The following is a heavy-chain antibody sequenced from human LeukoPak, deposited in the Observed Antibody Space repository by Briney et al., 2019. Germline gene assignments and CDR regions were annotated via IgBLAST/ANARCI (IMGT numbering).Heavy chain of an antibody. Sequence: PSETLSLTCAVYGGSFSGYYWSWIRQPAGKGLEWIGRIYTSGSTNYNPSLKSRVTMSVDTSKNQFSLKLSSVTAADTAVYYCAREGTLVVSEEYFQHWGQGTLVTVSS. V-gene: IGHV4-59*10. J-gene: IGHJ1*01. CDR1: GGSFSGYY. D-gene: IGHD1-1*01. CDR3: AREGTLVVSEEYFQH. CDR2: IYTSGST.